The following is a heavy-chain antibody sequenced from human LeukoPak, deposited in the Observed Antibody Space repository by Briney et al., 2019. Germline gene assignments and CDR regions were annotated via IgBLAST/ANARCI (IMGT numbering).Heavy chain of an antibody. Sequence: SQTLSLTCAVSGDSISSGGYWWSWIRQHPGKGPEWIGYISYGGKADYNPSLKSRVAISADTPKNQFSLKLSSTTAADTAVYYCARGYYDFWSGYYPNWFDPWGQGTLVTVSS. CDR3: ARGYYDFWSGYYPNWFDP. D-gene: IGHD3-3*01. J-gene: IGHJ5*02. CDR1: GDSISSGGYW. CDR2: ISYGGKA. V-gene: IGHV4-31*11.